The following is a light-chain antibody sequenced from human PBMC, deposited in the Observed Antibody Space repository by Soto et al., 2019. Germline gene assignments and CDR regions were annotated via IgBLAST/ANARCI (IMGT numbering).Light chain of an antibody. CDR3: QHYGSSQT. Sequence: EIVMTQSPATLSVSPGERVTLSCRASQSVNNNLAWYQQKLGQAPRVLIYGASTRATGIPARFTGSGSGTEFTLTISRLEPEDFAVYYCQHYGSSQTFGQGTKVDIK. J-gene: IGKJ1*01. CDR2: GAS. V-gene: IGKV3-15*01. CDR1: QSVNNN.